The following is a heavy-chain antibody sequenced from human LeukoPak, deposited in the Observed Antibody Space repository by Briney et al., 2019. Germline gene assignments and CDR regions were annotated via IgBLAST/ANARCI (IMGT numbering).Heavy chain of an antibody. CDR1: GGSISSGGYY. V-gene: IGHV4-61*08. D-gene: IGHD5-18*01. CDR2: IYCSGST. J-gene: IGHJ4*02. Sequence: PSETLSLTCTVSGGSISSGGYYWRWIRQHPGKGLEWIGYIYCSGSTYYNPSLKSRVTISVDTSKNQFSLKLSSVTAADTAVYYCAGIGVQLWNLDYWGQGTLVTVSS. CDR3: AGIGVQLWNLDY.